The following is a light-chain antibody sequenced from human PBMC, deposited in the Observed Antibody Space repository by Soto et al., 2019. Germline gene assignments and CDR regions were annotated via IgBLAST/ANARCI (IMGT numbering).Light chain of an antibody. V-gene: IGLV2-14*03. CDR1: SSDVGLYNY. J-gene: IGLJ2*01. CDR3: SSYTSDTTHVV. Sequence: QSALTQPASVSGSPGQSITISCTGSSSDVGLYNYVSWYQQHPGKAPNLMIYDVNGRPSGVSDRFSGSKSGNTASLTTAGLQADDAAYYFCSSYTSDTTHVVFGGGTKLTVL. CDR2: DVN.